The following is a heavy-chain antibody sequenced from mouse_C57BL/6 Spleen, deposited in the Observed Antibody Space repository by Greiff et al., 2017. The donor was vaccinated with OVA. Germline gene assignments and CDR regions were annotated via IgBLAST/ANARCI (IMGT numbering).Heavy chain of an antibody. CDR2: IHPNSGST. J-gene: IGHJ2*01. V-gene: IGHV1-64*01. D-gene: IGHD2-3*01. CDR3: AREGDGYYFDY. Sequence: QVHVKQPGAELVKPGASVKLSCKASGYTFPSYWMHWVKQRPGQGLEWIGMIHPNSGSTNYNEKFKSKATLTVDKSSSTAYMQLSSLTSEDSAVYYCAREGDGYYFDYWGQGTTLTVSS. CDR1: GYTFPSYW.